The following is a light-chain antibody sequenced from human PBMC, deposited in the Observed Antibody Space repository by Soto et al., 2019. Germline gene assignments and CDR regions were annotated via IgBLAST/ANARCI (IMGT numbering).Light chain of an antibody. CDR3: QQYSSYRT. Sequence: ILVSPSPSSLSASVGDRVTITCPASQDLDKWLSWYQQKPGKAPSLLIYKSSTLRQGVPSRFSGFGSGTEYILTITRLHPDDFATYYCQQYSSYRTFGQGTVVEMK. V-gene: IGKV1-5*01. J-gene: IGKJ1*01. CDR1: QDLDKW. CDR2: KSS.